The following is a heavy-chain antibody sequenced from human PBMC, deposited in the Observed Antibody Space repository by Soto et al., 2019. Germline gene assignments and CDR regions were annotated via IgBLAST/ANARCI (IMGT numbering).Heavy chain of an antibody. D-gene: IGHD2-8*01. CDR2: INHSGST. CDR3: ARAPMVLSRSYFDS. J-gene: IGHJ4*02. V-gene: IGHV4-61*08. Sequence: AETLSLTCTVSGASINSGGYYWSCIRQLPGKGLEWIGEINHSGSTNYNPSLKSRVTISVDTSKNQLSLNLASVTAADTAVYYCARAPMVLSRSYFDSWGQGTPVTVSS. CDR1: GASINSGGYY.